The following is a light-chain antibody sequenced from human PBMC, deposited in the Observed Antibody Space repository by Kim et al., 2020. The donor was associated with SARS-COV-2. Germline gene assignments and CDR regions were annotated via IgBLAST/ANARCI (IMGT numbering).Light chain of an antibody. CDR3: QQYNNWPLT. CDR1: QSVSSN. V-gene: IGKV3-15*01. J-gene: IGKJ4*01. Sequence: VSPGERATLSCRASQSVSSNLAWYQQKPGQAPRLLIYGASTRATGIPARFSGSGSRTEFTLTISSLQSEDFAVYYCQQYNNWPLTFGGGTKVDIK. CDR2: GAS.